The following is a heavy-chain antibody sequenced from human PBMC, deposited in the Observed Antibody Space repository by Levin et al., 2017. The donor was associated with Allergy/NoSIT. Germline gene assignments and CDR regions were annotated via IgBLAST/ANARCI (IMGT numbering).Heavy chain of an antibody. J-gene: IGHJ4*02. CDR2: IYYSGST. V-gene: IGHV4-39*01. CDR3: ARRSPYSRGNYHYFDY. Sequence: PSETLSLTCSVSGGSIKINNFYWDWIRQPPGTGLEWIGTIYYSGSTSSNPSLKSRVSISVDTSKNQFSVKLSSVTAADTAVYYCARRSPYSRGNYHYFDYWGQGTLVTVSS. CDR1: GGSIKINNFY. D-gene: IGHD6-19*01.